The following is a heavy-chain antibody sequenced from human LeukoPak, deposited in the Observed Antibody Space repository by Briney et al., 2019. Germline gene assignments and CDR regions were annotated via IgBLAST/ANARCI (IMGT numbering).Heavy chain of an antibody. V-gene: IGHV1-18*01. CDR3: ARDVAVAGTDVVDY. D-gene: IGHD6-19*01. CDR2: ISAYNGNT. CDR1: GYTFTSYG. J-gene: IGHJ4*02. Sequence: GASVKVSCKASGYTFTSYGISWVRQAPGQGLEWMGWISAYNGNTNYAQKLQGRVTMTTDTSTSTAYMELRSLRSDDTAVYYCARDVAVAGTDVVDYWGQGTLVTVSS.